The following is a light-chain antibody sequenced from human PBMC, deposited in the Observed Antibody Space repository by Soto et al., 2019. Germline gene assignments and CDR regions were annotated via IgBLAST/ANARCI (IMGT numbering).Light chain of an antibody. J-gene: IGKJ5*01. V-gene: IGKV3-11*01. CDR1: QSVSSY. Sequence: EIVMTQSPATVSVSPGERATLSCRASQSVSSYLAWYQQKPGQAPRLLIYDASNRATGIPARFSGSGSGTDFTLTISGLEPADLGVYYCQQRHNWPITFGQGTRLEIK. CDR2: DAS. CDR3: QQRHNWPIT.